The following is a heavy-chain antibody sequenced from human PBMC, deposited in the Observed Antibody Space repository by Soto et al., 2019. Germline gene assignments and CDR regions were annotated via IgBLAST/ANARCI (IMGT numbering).Heavy chain of an antibody. J-gene: IGHJ4*02. Sequence: QVQLVQSGAEVKKPGASVRVSCKPSRYTLTNYAIHWVRQAAGQSLEWLAWIDPGSGKATYSQKVQGRLIVTRDSSASTFYMDLSSLTSEDTAVYFCTRDLNGGNPFDHWGQGVLVTVSS. CDR1: RYTLTNYA. V-gene: IGHV1-3*01. CDR3: TRDLNGGNPFDH. D-gene: IGHD2-8*01. CDR2: IDPGSGKA.